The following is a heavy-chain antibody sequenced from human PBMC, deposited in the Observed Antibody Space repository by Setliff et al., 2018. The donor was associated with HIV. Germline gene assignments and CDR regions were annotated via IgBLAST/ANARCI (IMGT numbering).Heavy chain of an antibody. CDR3: ARGYSNYGYQDY. CDR1: GGSISSGCYY. J-gene: IGHJ4*02. CDR2: IYTSGST. D-gene: IGHD4-4*01. V-gene: IGHV4-61*09. Sequence: PSETLSLTCTVSGGSISSGCYYWSWIRQPAGKGLEWIGHIYTSGSTNYNPSLKIRVTISVDTSKNQFSLKLSSVTAADTSVYYCARGYSNYGYQDYWGQGTLVTVSS.